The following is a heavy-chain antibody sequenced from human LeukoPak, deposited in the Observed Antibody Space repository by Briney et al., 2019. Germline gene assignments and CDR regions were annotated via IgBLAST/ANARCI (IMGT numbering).Heavy chain of an antibody. CDR1: GYTFTSYG. J-gene: IGHJ5*02. CDR3: ARDLTFEGSCWFDP. V-gene: IGHV1-18*01. Sequence: ASVKVSCKASGYTFTSYGISWVRQAPGQGLEWMGWISAYNGNTNYAQKLQGRVTMTTDTFTSTAYMELRSLRSDDTAVYYCARDLTFEGSCWFDPWGQGTLVTVSS. CDR2: ISAYNGNT. D-gene: IGHD3-9*01.